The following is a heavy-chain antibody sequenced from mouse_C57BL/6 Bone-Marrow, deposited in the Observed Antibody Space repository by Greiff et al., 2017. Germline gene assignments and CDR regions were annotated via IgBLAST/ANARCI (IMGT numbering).Heavy chain of an antibody. Sequence: QVQLQQSGPGLVQPSQSLSITCPVSGFSLTSYGVHWVRQSPGKGLEWLGVIWSGGSTDYNAAFISRLSISKDNSKSQVFFKMNSLQADDTAIYYCAKIYYYGRGTLYAMDYWGQGTSVTVSS. J-gene: IGHJ4*01. CDR3: AKIYYYGRGTLYAMDY. CDR1: GFSLTSYG. V-gene: IGHV2-2*01. D-gene: IGHD1-1*01. CDR2: IWSGGST.